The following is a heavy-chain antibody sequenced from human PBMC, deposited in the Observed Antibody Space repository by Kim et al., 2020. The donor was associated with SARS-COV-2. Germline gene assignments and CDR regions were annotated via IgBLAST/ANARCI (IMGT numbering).Heavy chain of an antibody. D-gene: IGHD2-2*01. V-gene: IGHV4-59*13. J-gene: IGHJ5*02. CDR3: ARDKFAYHGGHWFDX. CDR1: SGSMRNFY. Sequence: SETLSLTCTVSSGSMRNFYWTWVRQSPEKGLEWIGYVFYIGDPNIGDTKYNPSLRDRVTILIDTSKNQFSLKLTSMTAADSAVYYCARDKFAYHGGHWFDXWGQGTLVTVSS. CDR2: VFYIGDP.